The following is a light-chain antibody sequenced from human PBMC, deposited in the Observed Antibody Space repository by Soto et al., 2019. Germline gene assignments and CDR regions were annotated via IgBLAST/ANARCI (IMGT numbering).Light chain of an antibody. CDR2: AAS. J-gene: IGKJ5*01. Sequence: DIQLTQSPSFLSASVGDRVTITCRASQGISNYVLWYQQKPGKAPKLLIYAASTLQSGVASRFSGSGSGTEFTLTISSLQPEDFAIYYCQHLDSYPITFGQGTGLEIK. CDR1: QGISNY. CDR3: QHLDSYPIT. V-gene: IGKV1-9*01.